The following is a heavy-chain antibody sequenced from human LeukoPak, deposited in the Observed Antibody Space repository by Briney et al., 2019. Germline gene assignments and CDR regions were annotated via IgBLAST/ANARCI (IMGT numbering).Heavy chain of an antibody. CDR1: GGSICSGSYY. CDR2: IYYSGRT. D-gene: IGHD1-7*01. Sequence: SETLSLTCTLSGGSICSGSYYGGWIRQPPGKGLEMIGSIYYSGRTYYNPSVKSRVTITVDTSNNQFSLKVSSVTAADTAVYYCARRNWNYENWFDPWGPGTLVTVSS. V-gene: IGHV4-39*01. J-gene: IGHJ5*02. CDR3: ARRNWNYENWFDP.